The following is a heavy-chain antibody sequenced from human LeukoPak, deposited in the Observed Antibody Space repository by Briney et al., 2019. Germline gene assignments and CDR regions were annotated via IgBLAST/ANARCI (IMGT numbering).Heavy chain of an antibody. D-gene: IGHD4-23*01. CDR2: IYYSGST. J-gene: IGHJ4*02. Sequence: SETLSLTCAVSGGSFSGYYWSWIRQPPGKGLEWIGSIYYSGSTYYNPSLKSRVTISVDTSKNQFSLKLSSVTAADTAVYYCARGGGTGGYFDYWGQGTLVTVSS. V-gene: IGHV4-34*01. CDR1: GGSFSGYY. CDR3: ARGGGTGGYFDY.